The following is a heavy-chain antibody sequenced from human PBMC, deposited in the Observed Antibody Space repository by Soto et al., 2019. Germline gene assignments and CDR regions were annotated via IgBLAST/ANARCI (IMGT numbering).Heavy chain of an antibody. CDR3: ATWNRDYGDYPFDP. D-gene: IGHD4-17*01. V-gene: IGHV4-4*02. CDR2: IYHIGST. Sequence: QVQLQESGPGLVKPSGTLSLTCAVSGGSISSSNWWSWVRQPPGKGLVWIGEIYHIGSTNYNPSLKSRVTISVDKSKTQFSLKLNSVTAADTAVYYCATWNRDYGDYPFDPWGQGPLVTVSS. CDR1: GGSISSSNW. J-gene: IGHJ5*02.